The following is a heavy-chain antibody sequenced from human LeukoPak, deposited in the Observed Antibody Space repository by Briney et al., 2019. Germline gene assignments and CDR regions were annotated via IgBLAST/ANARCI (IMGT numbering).Heavy chain of an antibody. V-gene: IGHV4-39*01. CDR3: ARPPKTDFWSGSTYGMDV. CDR2: IYHSGST. J-gene: IGHJ6*02. D-gene: IGHD3-3*01. Sequence: SETLSLACTVSGGSISSSTYYWGWIRQPPGKGLEWIGNIYHSGSTYYNPSLKSRVTMSVDTSKNQFSLKLSSVTAADTAVYYCARPPKTDFWSGSTYGMDVWGQGTTVTVSS. CDR1: GGSISSSTYY.